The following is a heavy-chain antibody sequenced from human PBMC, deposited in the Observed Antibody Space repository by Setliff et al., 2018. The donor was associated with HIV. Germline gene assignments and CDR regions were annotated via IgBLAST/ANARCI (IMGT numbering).Heavy chain of an antibody. CDR3: ARGGYSYGFGRHRAYFQY. J-gene: IGHJ1*01. D-gene: IGHD5-18*01. V-gene: IGHV4-39*07. Sequence: LSLTCTVSGGSINSTSYYWGWIRQPPGNGLEWIGSIYHTGSTYYKPSLKSRVTMSVDTSKNQFSLKLSSVTAADTAVFYCARGGYSYGFGRHRAYFQYWGQGTQVTVSS. CDR1: GGSINSTSYY. CDR2: IYHTGST.